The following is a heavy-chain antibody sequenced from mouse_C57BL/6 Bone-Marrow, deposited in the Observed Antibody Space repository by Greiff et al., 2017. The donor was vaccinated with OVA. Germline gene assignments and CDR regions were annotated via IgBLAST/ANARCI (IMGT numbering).Heavy chain of an antibody. CDR3: ASGGNSDY. V-gene: IGHV1-50*01. D-gene: IGHD2-1*01. CDR2: IDPSDSYT. J-gene: IGHJ2*01. CDR1: GYTFTSYW. Sequence: QVHVKQPGAELVKPGASVKLSCKASGYTFTSYWMQWVKQRPGQGLEWIGEIDPSDSYTNYNQKFKGKATLTVDTSSSTAYMQLSSLTSEDSAVYYCASGGNSDYWGQGTTLTVSS.